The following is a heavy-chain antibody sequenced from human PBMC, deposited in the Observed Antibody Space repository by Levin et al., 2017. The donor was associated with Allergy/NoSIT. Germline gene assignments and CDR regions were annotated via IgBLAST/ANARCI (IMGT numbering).Heavy chain of an antibody. D-gene: IGHD3-10*01. CDR2: IIPIFGTA. V-gene: IGHV1-69*13. J-gene: IGHJ4*02. Sequence: ASVKVSCKASGGTFSSYAISWVRQAPGQGLEWMGGIIPIFGTANYAQKFQGRVTITADESTSTAYMELSSLRSEDTAVYYCAREAYYYGSGSYAYFDYWGQGTLVTVSS. CDR1: GGTFSSYA. CDR3: AREAYYYGSGSYAYFDY.